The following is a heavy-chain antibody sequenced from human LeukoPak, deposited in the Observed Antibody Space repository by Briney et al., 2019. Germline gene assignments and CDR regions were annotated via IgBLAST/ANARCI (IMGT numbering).Heavy chain of an antibody. CDR2: IYPGDSDT. CDR1: GYSFNSHW. V-gene: IGHV5-51*01. D-gene: IGHD3-10*01. CDR3: GGPGGGDYFDY. J-gene: IGHJ4*02. Sequence: GESLKISCKGSGYSFNSHWIGWVRQMPGKGLEWMGIIYPGDSDTRYGPSFQGQVTISVDKSISTAYLQWSSLKASDTAMYYCGGPGGGDYFDYWGQGTLVTVSS.